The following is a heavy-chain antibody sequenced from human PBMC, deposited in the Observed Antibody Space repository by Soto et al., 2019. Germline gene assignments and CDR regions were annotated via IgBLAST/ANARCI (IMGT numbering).Heavy chain of an antibody. V-gene: IGHV1-69*01. Sequence: QVPLVQSGAEVKKPGSSVKVSCKASGGTFSSYAISWVRQAPGQGLEWMGGIIPIFGTANYAQKFQGRVTITADESTSTAYMELSSLRSEDTAVYYCASFVVVTAMGGKNYFDYWGQGTLVTVSS. CDR2: IIPIFGTA. J-gene: IGHJ4*02. D-gene: IGHD2-21*02. CDR1: GGTFSSYA. CDR3: ASFVVVTAMGGKNYFDY.